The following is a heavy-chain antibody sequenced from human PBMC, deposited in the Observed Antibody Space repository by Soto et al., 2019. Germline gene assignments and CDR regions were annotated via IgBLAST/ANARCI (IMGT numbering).Heavy chain of an antibody. Sequence: PSQTLSLTCTVSGGAISSSYWSWIRQPPGKGMEWIGYIYYSGSTNYNPSLKSRVTISVDPSKNQFSLKLSSVTAAATAVFYWGRPMVRGERRAFDIWGEGTMVT. CDR1: GGAISSSY. D-gene: IGHD3-10*01. CDR2: IYYSGST. J-gene: IGHJ3*02. V-gene: IGHV4-59*08. CDR3: GRPMVRGERRAFDI.